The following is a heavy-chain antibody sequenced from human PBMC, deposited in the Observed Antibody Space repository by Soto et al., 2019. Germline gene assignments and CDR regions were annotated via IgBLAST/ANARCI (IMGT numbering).Heavy chain of an antibody. Sequence: QVQLQESGPGLVKPSQTLSLTCTVSGGSISSGGYYWSWIRQHPGKGLEWMGYIYHSGSTYYNPSLKSRVTISVDTSKNQFSLKLSSVTAADTAVYYCAREAAGILNWFDPWGQGTLVTVSS. CDR3: AREAAGILNWFDP. CDR2: IYHSGST. CDR1: GGSISSGGYY. D-gene: IGHD6-25*01. J-gene: IGHJ5*02. V-gene: IGHV4-31*03.